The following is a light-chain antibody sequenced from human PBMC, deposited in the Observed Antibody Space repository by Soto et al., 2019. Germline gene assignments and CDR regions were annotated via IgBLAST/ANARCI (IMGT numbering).Light chain of an antibody. Sequence: EIVLTQSPGTLSLSPGERATLSCRASQSIGSGYLAWYQQSPGQAPRLLVYGASSRATGIPDRFSGSGSGTDFTLTISRLEPEDFGVYYCQQYGSSPPATFGQGTKLEI. CDR3: QQYGSSPPAT. CDR1: QSIGSGY. V-gene: IGKV3-20*01. J-gene: IGKJ2*01. CDR2: GAS.